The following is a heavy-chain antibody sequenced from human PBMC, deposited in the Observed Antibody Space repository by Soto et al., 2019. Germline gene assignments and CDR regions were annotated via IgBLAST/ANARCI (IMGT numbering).Heavy chain of an antibody. CDR3: ARGYRELFFYAMDV. Sequence: QVELVQSGIEVKNPGSSVKVSCKASGDTFSNYAINWVRQAPGQGLEWMGGIIPFYDKPNYAENFLGRVTISADKFTATAYLEVSSLRSEDTAVYFCARGYRELFFYAMDVWVRGTPVIVSS. CDR2: IIPFYDKP. CDR1: GDTFSNYA. J-gene: IGHJ6*02. V-gene: IGHV1-69*06. D-gene: IGHD3-10*01.